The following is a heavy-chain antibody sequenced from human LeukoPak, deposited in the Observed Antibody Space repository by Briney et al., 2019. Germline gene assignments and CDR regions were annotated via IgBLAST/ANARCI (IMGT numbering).Heavy chain of an antibody. Sequence: GASVKVSCKASGYTFTSYDINWVRQATGQGLEWMGWMNPNSGNTGYAQKFQGRVTMTRNTSISTAYMELSSLRSEDTAVYYCARGRGDYYYYGMDVWGQGTTDTVSS. CDR3: ARGRGDYYYYGMDV. V-gene: IGHV1-8*01. D-gene: IGHD2-21*01. CDR2: MNPNSGNT. J-gene: IGHJ6*02. CDR1: GYTFTSYD.